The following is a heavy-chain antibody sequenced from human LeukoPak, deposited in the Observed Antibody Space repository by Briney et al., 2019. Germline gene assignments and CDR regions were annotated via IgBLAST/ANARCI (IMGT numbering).Heavy chain of an antibody. CDR2: MNPNSGNT. D-gene: IGHD1-1*01. Sequence: GASVKVSCKASGYTFTSYDINWVRQATGQGLEWMGWMNPNSGNTGYAQKFQDRVIMTRHTSISTVSMELSSLRSDDTAVYYCARGLNWNGGNRDVWGKGTTATVSS. J-gene: IGHJ6*03. CDR3: ARGLNWNGGNRDV. CDR1: GYTFTSYD. V-gene: IGHV1-8*01.